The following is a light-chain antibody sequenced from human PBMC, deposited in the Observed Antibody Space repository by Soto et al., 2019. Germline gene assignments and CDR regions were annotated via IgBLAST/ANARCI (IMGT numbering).Light chain of an antibody. CDR3: QTWATVPDWV. CDR2: LDSDVSH. Sequence: QLVLTQSPSASASLGASVKLTCTLSSGHSTYAIAWHQQQPEKGPRYLMKLDSDVSHSKGDGIPDRFSGSSSGAERYLTISSLQSEDEADYYCQTWATVPDWVFGGGTKLTVL. J-gene: IGLJ3*02. CDR1: SGHSTYA. V-gene: IGLV4-69*01.